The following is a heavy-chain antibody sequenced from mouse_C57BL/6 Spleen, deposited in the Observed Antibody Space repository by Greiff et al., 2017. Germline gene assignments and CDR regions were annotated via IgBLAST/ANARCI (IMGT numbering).Heavy chain of an antibody. CDR1: GYTFTSYW. V-gene: IGHV1-72*01. CDR2: IDPNSGGT. CDR3: ARLGYDYDGFAY. J-gene: IGHJ3*01. D-gene: IGHD2-4*01. Sequence: QSCKASGYTFTSYWMHWVKQRPGRGLECIGRIDPNSGGTKYNEKFKSKATLTVDKPSSTAYMQLSSLTSEYSAVYYCARLGYDYDGFAYWGQGTLVTVSA.